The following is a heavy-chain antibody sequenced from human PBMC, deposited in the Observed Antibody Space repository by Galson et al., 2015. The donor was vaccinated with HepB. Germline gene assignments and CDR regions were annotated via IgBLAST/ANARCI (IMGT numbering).Heavy chain of an antibody. V-gene: IGHV3-30-3*01. CDR2: ISYDGSNK. CDR1: GFTFSSYA. D-gene: IGHD2-21*02. J-gene: IGHJ4*02. CDR3: AGGAYCGGDCYLPIDY. Sequence: SLRLSCAASGFTFSSYAMHWVRQAPGKGLEWVAVISYDGSNKYYADSVKGRFTISRDNSKNTLYLQMNSLRAEDTAVYYCAGGAYCGGDCYLPIDYWGQGTLVTVSS.